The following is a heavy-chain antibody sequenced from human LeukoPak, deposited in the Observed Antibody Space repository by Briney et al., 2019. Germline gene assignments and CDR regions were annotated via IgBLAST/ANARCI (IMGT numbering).Heavy chain of an antibody. Sequence: ASVKASCKASGGTFSSYAISWVRQAPGQGLEWMGGIIPIFGTANYAQKFQGRVTITADESTSTAYMELSSLRSEDTAVYYCARAVAGRTPFDYWGQGTLVTVSS. V-gene: IGHV1-69*01. CDR1: GGTFSSYA. CDR3: ARAVAGRTPFDY. J-gene: IGHJ4*02. D-gene: IGHD6-19*01. CDR2: IIPIFGTA.